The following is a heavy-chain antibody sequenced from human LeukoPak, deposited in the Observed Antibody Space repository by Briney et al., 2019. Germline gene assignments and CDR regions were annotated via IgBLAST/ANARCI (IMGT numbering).Heavy chain of an antibody. CDR1: GYTFTSYG. J-gene: IGHJ4*02. Sequence: ASVKVSCKASGYTFTSYGISWVRQAPGQGLEWMGRIIPILVIANYAQKFQGRVTITADTSTSTAYMELRSLKSEDTAVYYCARDYRGGGTTVTTAFWGQGTLVTVSS. CDR2: IIPILVIA. D-gene: IGHD4-17*01. CDR3: ARDYRGGGTTVTTAF. V-gene: IGHV1-69*04.